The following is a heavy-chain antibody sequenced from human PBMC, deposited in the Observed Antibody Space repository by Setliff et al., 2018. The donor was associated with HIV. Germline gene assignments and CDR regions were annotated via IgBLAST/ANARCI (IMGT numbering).Heavy chain of an antibody. CDR3: AREDTTGYYSLSAFDI. CDR2: SHYNGNT. D-gene: IGHD3-22*01. Sequence: SETLSLTCAVYGASFSGYYWSWIRQPPGKGLEWMGSSHYNGNTNITPSLKSRVTMSLDTPRNEFYLTLTSVTAADTAVYYCAREDTTGYYSLSAFDIWGQGTLVTVS. J-gene: IGHJ3*02. CDR1: GASFSGYY. V-gene: IGHV4-34*11.